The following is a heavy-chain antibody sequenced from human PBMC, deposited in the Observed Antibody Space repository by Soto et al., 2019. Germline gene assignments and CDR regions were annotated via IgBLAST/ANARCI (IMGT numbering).Heavy chain of an antibody. CDR3: SRRAPEGFDP. V-gene: IGHV4-39*02. CDR2: IDFRGTT. J-gene: IGHJ5*02. Sequence: PSETLSLTCTVSGGSISSSSYFWAWIRRPPGKGLEWIGSIDFRGTTYTNPSLESRVTISVDTSKNHFSLKLDSVTAADTALYYCSRRAPEGFDPWGRGTLVTASS. CDR1: GGSISSSSYF.